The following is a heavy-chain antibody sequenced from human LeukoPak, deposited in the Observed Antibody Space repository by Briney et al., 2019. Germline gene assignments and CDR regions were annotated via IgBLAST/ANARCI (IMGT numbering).Heavy chain of an antibody. CDR1: GFSFSNYA. J-gene: IGHJ4*02. Sequence: GGSLRLSCAASGFSFSNYAMRWVRQAPGKGLEWASAISGDGVSTDYADSVKGRFTISRDNSKNTLYLQMNSLRAEDTAVYYCAKHSVWGSYRSFFDYWGQGTLVTVSS. CDR2: ISGDGVST. D-gene: IGHD3-16*02. CDR3: AKHSVWGSYRSFFDY. V-gene: IGHV3-23*01.